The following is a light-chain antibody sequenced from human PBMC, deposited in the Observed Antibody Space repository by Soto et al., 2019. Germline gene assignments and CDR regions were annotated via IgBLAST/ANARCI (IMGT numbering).Light chain of an antibody. V-gene: IGLV2-14*01. CDR3: SSNTSSSTPYV. J-gene: IGLJ1*01. CDR2: DVS. CDR1: SSDVGGYNY. Sequence: QSVLTQPASVSGSPGQSITISCTGTSSDVGGYNYVSWYQQHPGKAPKLMIYDVSNRPSGVSNRFSGSKSGNTASLTISGLQAEDEADYYCSSNTSSSTPYVFGTG.